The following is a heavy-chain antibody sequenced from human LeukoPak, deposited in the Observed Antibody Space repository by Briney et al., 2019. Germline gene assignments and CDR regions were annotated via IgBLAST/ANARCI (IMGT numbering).Heavy chain of an antibody. D-gene: IGHD6-13*01. J-gene: IGHJ5*02. CDR2: IIPIFGTA. CDR1: GGTFSSYA. V-gene: IGHV1-69*05. CDR3: ARAPSYSSSWYPNWFDP. Sequence: ASVKVSCKASGGTFSSYAISWVRQAPGQGLEWMGGIIPIFGTANYAQKFQGRVTITTDESTSTAYMELSSLRSEDTAVYYCARAPSYSSSWYPNWFDPWGQGTLVTVSS.